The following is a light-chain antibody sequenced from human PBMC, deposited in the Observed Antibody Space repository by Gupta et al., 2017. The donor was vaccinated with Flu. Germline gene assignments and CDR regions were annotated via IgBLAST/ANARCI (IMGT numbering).Light chain of an antibody. CDR2: EVT. Sequence: TYHDVGGYNYVSWYQQYPGKAPRLRIYEVTNRPSGVSHRFSASKSGVTASLTISGLQADDEGDYYCSSYTTSGSVLFGGGTKVTVL. CDR1: YHDVGGYNY. V-gene: IGLV2-14*03. CDR3: SSYTTSGSVL. J-gene: IGLJ2*01.